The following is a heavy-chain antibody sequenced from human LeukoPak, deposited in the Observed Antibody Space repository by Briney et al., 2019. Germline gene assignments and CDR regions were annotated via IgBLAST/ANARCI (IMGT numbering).Heavy chain of an antibody. J-gene: IGHJ4*02. CDR3: TSSSPTSYSDY. V-gene: IGHV3-23*01. Sequence: PGGSLRLSCAASGFTFSSYAMSWVRQAPGKGLEWVSTISGSGGSTYYADSVKGRFTISRHNSENTLYLQMNSLRVEDTAVYYCTSSSPTSYSDYWGQGTLVTVSS. CDR1: GFTFSSYA. CDR2: ISGSGGST. D-gene: IGHD6-13*01.